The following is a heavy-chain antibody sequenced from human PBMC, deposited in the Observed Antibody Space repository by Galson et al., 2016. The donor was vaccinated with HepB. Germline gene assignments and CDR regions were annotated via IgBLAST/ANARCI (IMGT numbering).Heavy chain of an antibody. Sequence: TLSLTCTVSGDSISSGSYYWSWIRQPAGKGLEWIGRMYTSGSTNYNPSFKSRVTISVDTSKNQFSLNLTSVTAADTAVYYCARVRWPYWFFDLWGRGTLATVSS. CDR2: MYTSGST. CDR1: GDSISSGSYY. V-gene: IGHV4-61*02. J-gene: IGHJ2*01. D-gene: IGHD5-24*01. CDR3: ARVRWPYWFFDL.